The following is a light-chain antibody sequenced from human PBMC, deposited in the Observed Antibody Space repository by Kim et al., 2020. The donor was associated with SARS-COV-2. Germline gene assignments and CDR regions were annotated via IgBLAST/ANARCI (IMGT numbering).Light chain of an antibody. V-gene: IGLV3-25*03. CDR3: QSADYSGSYAI. J-gene: IGLJ2*01. Sequence: SYELTQPPSVSVSPGQTATITCSGDALPKQSAYWYQQKPGQAPVVVMYQDTERPSGIPERFSGSSSGTVVTLTISGVQAEDEADYYCQSADYSGSYAIFGGGTQLTVL. CDR1: ALPKQS. CDR2: QDT.